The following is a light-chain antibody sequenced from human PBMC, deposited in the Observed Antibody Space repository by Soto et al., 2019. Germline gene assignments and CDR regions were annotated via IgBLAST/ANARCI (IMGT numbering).Light chain of an antibody. J-gene: IGKJ4*01. Sequence: DIQMTQSPSSLSASVGDRVTITCRASQTISVYLNWYQQKPGRAPDVLIYSASTRRSGVPSRFSGSGSGTDFTLTITSLQPEDFATYYCQQTYSVPLTFGGGTKMDIK. CDR1: QTISVY. V-gene: IGKV1-39*01. CDR3: QQTYSVPLT. CDR2: SAS.